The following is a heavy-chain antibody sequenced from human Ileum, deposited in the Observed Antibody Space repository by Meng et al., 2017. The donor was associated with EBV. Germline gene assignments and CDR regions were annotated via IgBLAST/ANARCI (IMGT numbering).Heavy chain of an antibody. CDR1: DYTFMGYG. D-gene: IGHD3-10*01. CDR3: ARGTPGRSYSDY. J-gene: IGHJ4*02. V-gene: IGHV1-18*01. Sequence: QGVVGDAGAGVKKPGASVKVSCKASDYTFMGYGVSWVRQAPGQGLEWMAWLGAHDGDTSHAPKFQGRVTVSADRPTATAYMELRSLRSDDTAVYYCARGTPGRSYSDYWGQGTLVTVSS. CDR2: LGAHDGDT.